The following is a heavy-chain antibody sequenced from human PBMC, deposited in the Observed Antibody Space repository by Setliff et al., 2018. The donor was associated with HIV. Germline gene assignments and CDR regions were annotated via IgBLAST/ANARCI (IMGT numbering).Heavy chain of an antibody. J-gene: IGHJ4*01. Sequence: PGESLKISCKGSGYSLTSYWIGWVRQMPGKGLEWMGIIYPGDSDTRYSPSFQGQVTIFADKFMNTAFLQWRSLRASDSATYYCARYGYDSGWFPGDYWGQGTRVTVSS. CDR2: IYPGDSDT. CDR3: ARYGYDSGWFPGDY. V-gene: IGHV5-51*01. CDR1: GYSLTSYW. D-gene: IGHD6-19*01.